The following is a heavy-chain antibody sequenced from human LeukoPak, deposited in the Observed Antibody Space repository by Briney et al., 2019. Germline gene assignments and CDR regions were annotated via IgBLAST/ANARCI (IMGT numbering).Heavy chain of an antibody. CDR3: ARDKAGRYYDSSGYYFDY. CDR2: IYTSGST. CDR1: GGSIGSYY. Sequence: SETLSLTCTVSGGSIGSYYWSWIRQPAGKGLEWIGRIYTSGSTNYNPSLKSRVTMSVATSKNQFSLKLSSVTAADTAVYYCARDKAGRYYDSSGYYFDYWGQGTLVTVSS. V-gene: IGHV4-4*07. J-gene: IGHJ4*02. D-gene: IGHD3-22*01.